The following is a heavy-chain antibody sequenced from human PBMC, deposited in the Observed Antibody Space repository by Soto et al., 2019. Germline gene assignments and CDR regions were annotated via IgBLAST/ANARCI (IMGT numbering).Heavy chain of an antibody. D-gene: IGHD3-22*01. CDR2: IWYDGSNK. V-gene: IGHV3-33*01. CDR1: GFTFSSYG. CDR3: ARGRGYYDSSGYYRLALDY. J-gene: IGHJ4*02. Sequence: GGSLRLSCAASGFTFSSYGMHWVRQAPGKGLEWVAVIWYDGSNKYYADSVKGRFTISRDNSKNTLYLQMNSLRAEDTAVYYCARGRGYYDSSGYYRLALDYWGQGTLVTVSS.